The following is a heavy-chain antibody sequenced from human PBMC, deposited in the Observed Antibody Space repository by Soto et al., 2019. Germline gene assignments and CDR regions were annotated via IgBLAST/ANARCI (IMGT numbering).Heavy chain of an antibody. D-gene: IGHD3-9*01. J-gene: IGHJ4*02. V-gene: IGHV4-31*03. CDR3: AGLGHFDLHSYFDY. Sequence: SETLSLTCTVSGGSISSGGYYWSWIRQHPGKGLEWIGYIYYSGNTYYNPSLKSRVTISEDTSKNQFSLKLSSVTAADTAVYYCAGLGHFDLHSYFDYWGQGTLVTVSS. CDR1: GGSISSGGYY. CDR2: IYYSGNT.